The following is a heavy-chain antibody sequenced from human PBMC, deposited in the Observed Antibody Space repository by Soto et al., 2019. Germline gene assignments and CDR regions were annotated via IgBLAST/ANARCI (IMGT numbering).Heavy chain of an antibody. CDR2: INHSGST. Sequence: SETKSLTSAVFGGSFRGYYGSCIRQPPGKGLEWIGEINHSGSTNYNPSLKSRVTISVDTSKNQFSLKLSSVTAADTAVYYCARGRYSSDVIDYWGQGTLVTVSS. D-gene: IGHD6-19*01. CDR1: GGSFRGYY. V-gene: IGHV4-34*01. CDR3: ARGRYSSDVIDY. J-gene: IGHJ4*02.